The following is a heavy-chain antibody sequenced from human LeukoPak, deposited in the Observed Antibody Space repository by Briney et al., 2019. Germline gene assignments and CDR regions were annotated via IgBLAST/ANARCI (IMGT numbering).Heavy chain of an antibody. CDR3: ARGKQQRRTLKNYYYYMDV. CDR1: GGSISSYY. V-gene: IGHV4-4*07. CDR2: IYTSGST. Sequence: SETLSLTCTVSGGSISSYYWSWIRQPAGKGLEWIGRIYTSGSTNYNPSLKSRVTISVDKSKNQFSLKLSSVTAADTAVYYCARGKQQRRTLKNYYYYMDVWGKGTTVTVSS. D-gene: IGHD6-13*01. J-gene: IGHJ6*03.